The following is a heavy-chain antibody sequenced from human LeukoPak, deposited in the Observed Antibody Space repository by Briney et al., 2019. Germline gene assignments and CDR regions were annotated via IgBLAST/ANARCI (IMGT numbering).Heavy chain of an antibody. CDR3: ARVISYGWFDP. CDR1: GFTFSSYA. Sequence: TGGSLRLSCAASGFTFSSYAMHWVRQAPGKGLEWVANIKQDGSEKYYVESAKGRFTISRDNAKNSLYLQMNSLRAEDTAVYYCARVISYGWFDPWGQGTLVTVSA. J-gene: IGHJ5*02. V-gene: IGHV3-7*01. CDR2: IKQDGSEK. D-gene: IGHD3-16*01.